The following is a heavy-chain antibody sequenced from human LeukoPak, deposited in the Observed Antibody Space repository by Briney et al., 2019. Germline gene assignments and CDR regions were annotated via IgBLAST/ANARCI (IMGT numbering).Heavy chain of an antibody. J-gene: IGHJ4*02. CDR3: ARQGGDCSSTSCYSAY. D-gene: IGHD2-2*01. Sequence: GESLKISCKGSGYSFASYWIAWVRQMPGKGLEWMGIIYPGDSDTRYSPSFQGQVTIQADKSISTAYLQWSSLKASDTAIYYCARQGGDCSSTSCYSAYWGQGTLVTVSS. CDR1: GYSFASYW. CDR2: IYPGDSDT. V-gene: IGHV5-51*01.